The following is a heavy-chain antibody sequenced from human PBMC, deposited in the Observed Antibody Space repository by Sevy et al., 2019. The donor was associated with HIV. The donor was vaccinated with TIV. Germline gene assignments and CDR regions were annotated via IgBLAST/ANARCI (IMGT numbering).Heavy chain of an antibody. J-gene: IGHJ4*02. Sequence: GGSLRLSCAASGFTFSNFEMNWVRQAPGKGLEWISYITSSGSTIYYADSVQGRFTISRENAKNSLFRQMSSLRAEDTAVYYCARATYYYDSSGPYYFDYWGQGTLVTVSS. CDR2: ITSSGSTI. CDR1: GFTFSNFE. CDR3: ARATYYYDSSGPYYFDY. V-gene: IGHV3-48*03. D-gene: IGHD3-22*01.